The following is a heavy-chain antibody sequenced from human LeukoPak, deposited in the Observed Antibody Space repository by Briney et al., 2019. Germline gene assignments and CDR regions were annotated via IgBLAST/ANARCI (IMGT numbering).Heavy chain of an antibody. CDR1: GFTFSSYE. J-gene: IGHJ3*02. V-gene: IGHV3-48*03. Sequence: GGSLILSCAASGFTFSSYEMNWVRQAPGKGLEWVSYISSSGSTIYYADSVKGRFTISRDNAKNSLYLQMNSLRAEDTAVYYCARYYYDSSGLGDAFDIWGQGTMVTVSS. CDR2: ISSSGSTI. D-gene: IGHD3-22*01. CDR3: ARYYYDSSGLGDAFDI.